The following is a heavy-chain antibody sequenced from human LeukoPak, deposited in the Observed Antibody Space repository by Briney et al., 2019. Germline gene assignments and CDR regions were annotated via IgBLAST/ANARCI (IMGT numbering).Heavy chain of an antibody. Sequence: SETLSLTCAVYGGSFSGYHWSWLRQPPGKGLEWIGEINHSENTNYNPSLKSRVTISVDTSKNQFSLKLSSVTAADTAVYYCARGRYCSSTSCYYYYYGMDVWGQGTTVTVSS. CDR3: ARGRYCSSTSCYYYYYGMDV. CDR2: INHSENT. CDR1: GGSFSGYH. V-gene: IGHV4-34*01. D-gene: IGHD2-2*01. J-gene: IGHJ6*02.